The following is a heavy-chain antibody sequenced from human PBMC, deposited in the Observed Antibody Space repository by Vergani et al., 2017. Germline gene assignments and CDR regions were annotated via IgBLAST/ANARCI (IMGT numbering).Heavy chain of an antibody. CDR2: IGTAGDT. D-gene: IGHD1-26*01. J-gene: IGHJ3*02. CDR3: VRQYSGSNMDAFDI. CDR1: GFTFSSYD. V-gene: IGHV3-13*01. Sequence: EVQLVESGGGLVQPGGSLRLSCAASGFTFSSYDMHWVRQATGKGLEWVSAIGTAGDTYYPGSVKGRFTISRDNAKNSLYLQMNSLRAEDTAVYYCVRQYSGSNMDAFDIWGQGTMVTVSS.